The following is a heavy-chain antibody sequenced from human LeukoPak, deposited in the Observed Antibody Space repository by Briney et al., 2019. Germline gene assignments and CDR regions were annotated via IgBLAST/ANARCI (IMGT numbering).Heavy chain of an antibody. J-gene: IGHJ5*02. CDR3: ARYIEYYDFWSGSDAWFAP. CDR2: INPNSGGT. V-gene: IGHV1-2*02. CDR1: GYTFTGYY. Sequence: ASVKVSCKASGYTFTGYYMHWVRQAPGQGLERMGWINPNSGGTNYAQKFQGRVTMTRDTSISTAYMELSRLRSDDTAVYYCARYIEYYDFWSGSDAWFAPSGQGTLVTVSS. D-gene: IGHD3-3*01.